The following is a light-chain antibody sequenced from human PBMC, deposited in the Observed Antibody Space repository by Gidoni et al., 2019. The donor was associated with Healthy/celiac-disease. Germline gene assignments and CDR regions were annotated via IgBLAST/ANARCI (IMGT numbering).Light chain of an antibody. J-gene: IGKJ2*01. CDR2: WAS. CDR3: QQYYSTPYT. CDR1: QSVLYSSNNKNY. Sequence: DIVMTQSPDSLAVSLGERATINCKSSQSVLYSSNNKNYLPWYQHKPGHPPTLLIYWASTRESGVPDRSSGSGSGTDFTLTISRLQAEDVAVYYCQQYYSTPYTFGQGTKLEIK. V-gene: IGKV4-1*01.